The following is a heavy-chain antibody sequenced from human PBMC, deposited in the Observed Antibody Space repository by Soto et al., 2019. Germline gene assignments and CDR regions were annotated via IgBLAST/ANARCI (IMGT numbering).Heavy chain of an antibody. D-gene: IGHD6-19*01. CDR3: AKVLKAVAGTYDY. Sequence: EVQLLESGGGLVQPGGSLRLSSAASGFTFSIYAMSWVRQAPGKGLEWVSAISGSGDYTYYGDSVKGRFAISSDNSKNTLYLQMSSLRAEDTAVYYCAKVLKAVAGTYDYWGQGTLVTVSS. J-gene: IGHJ4*02. CDR1: GFTFSIYA. CDR2: ISGSGDYT. V-gene: IGHV3-23*01.